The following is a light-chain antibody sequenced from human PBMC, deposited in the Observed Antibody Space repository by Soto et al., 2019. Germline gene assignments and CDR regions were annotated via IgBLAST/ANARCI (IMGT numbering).Light chain of an antibody. CDR1: SSDVGGYNY. CDR3: SSYTTSSTHWV. J-gene: IGLJ3*02. CDR2: EVS. V-gene: IGLV2-14*01. Sequence: QSALTQPASVSGSPGQSITISCTGTSSDVGGYNYVSWYQQHPGKAPKLMIYEVSNRPSGVSNRFSGSKSGNTASLTISGLQEEDEAAYYCSSYTTSSTHWVFGGGTQLTVL.